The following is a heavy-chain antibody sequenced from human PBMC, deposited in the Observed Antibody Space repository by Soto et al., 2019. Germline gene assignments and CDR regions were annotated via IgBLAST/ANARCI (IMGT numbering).Heavy chain of an antibody. CDR2: IIPIFGTA. CDR3: ARDQLITMIVGYGMDV. D-gene: IGHD3-22*01. V-gene: IGHV1-69*12. J-gene: IGHJ6*02. Sequence: QVQLVQSGAEVKKPGSSVKVSCKASGGTFSSYAISWVRQAPGQGLEWMGGIIPIFGTANYAQKFQGRVTIAADESTSTAYMELSSLRSEDTAVYYCARDQLITMIVGYGMDVWGQGTTVTVSS. CDR1: GGTFSSYA.